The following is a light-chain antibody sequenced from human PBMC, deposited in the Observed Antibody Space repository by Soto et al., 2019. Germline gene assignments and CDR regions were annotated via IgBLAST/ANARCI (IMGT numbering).Light chain of an antibody. Sequence: QSALTQPASVSGSPGQSITISCTGTSSDVGRYNYVCWDQQHPGKAPKLMIYDVSNRPSGVSNRFSGSKSGNTASLTISGLQAEDEADYYCSSYTTSSTVVFGGGTQVTVL. J-gene: IGLJ2*01. CDR2: DVS. CDR3: SSYTTSSTVV. CDR1: SSDVGRYNY. V-gene: IGLV2-14*01.